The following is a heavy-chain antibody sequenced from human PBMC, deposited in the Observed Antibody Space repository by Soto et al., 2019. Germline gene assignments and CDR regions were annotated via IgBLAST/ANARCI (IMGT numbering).Heavy chain of an antibody. CDR1: AGTPSSSNW. CDR2: IYHSGST. J-gene: IGHJ4*02. V-gene: IGHV4-4*02. Sequence: SQNWRHTWAVSAGTPSSSNWWSWVRQPPGKGLEWIGEIYHSGSTNYNPSLKSRVTISVDKSKNQFSLKLSSVTAADTAVYYCASFFDYWGQVPPVIVS. CDR3: ASFFDY.